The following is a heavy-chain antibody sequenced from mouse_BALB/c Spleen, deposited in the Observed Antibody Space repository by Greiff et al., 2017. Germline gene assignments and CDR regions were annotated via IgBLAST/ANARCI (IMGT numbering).Heavy chain of an antibody. J-gene: IGHJ3*01. D-gene: IGHD2-4*01. Sequence: VKLMESGPGLVRPSQSLSITCTVSGFSLTSYGVHWVRQSPGKGLEWLGVIWSGGSTDYNAAFISRLSISKDNSKSHVFFKMNSLQANDTAIYYCASPYDYDPAWFAYWGQGTLVTVSA. V-gene: IGHV2-2*02. CDR3: ASPYDYDPAWFAY. CDR2: IWSGGST. CDR1: GFSLTSYG.